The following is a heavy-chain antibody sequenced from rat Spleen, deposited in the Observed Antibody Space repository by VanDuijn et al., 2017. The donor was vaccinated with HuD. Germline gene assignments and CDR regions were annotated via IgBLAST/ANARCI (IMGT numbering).Heavy chain of an antibody. CDR1: GFTFSDFF. D-gene: IGHD1-9*01. Sequence: EVQLVESDGGLVQPGRSLKLSCAASGFTFSDFFMAWVRQAPAKGLEWVATISYGDSSGHSSTYYRDSVKGRFTISRDNAKSTLSLQMDSLRSDDTATYYCARRHYGYTDYFDYWGQGVMVTVSS. CDR2: ISYGDSSGHSST. CDR3: ARRHYGYTDYFDY. J-gene: IGHJ2*01. V-gene: IGHV5-29*01.